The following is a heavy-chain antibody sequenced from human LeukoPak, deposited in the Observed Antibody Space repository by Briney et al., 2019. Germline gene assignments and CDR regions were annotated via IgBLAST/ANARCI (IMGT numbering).Heavy chain of an antibody. D-gene: IGHD2-21*02. CDR1: GYIFTNYH. V-gene: IGHV1-46*01. CDR2: INPGEGTT. CDR3: ARGTYCGGDCNSLGANYYFDF. J-gene: IGHJ4*02. Sequence: ASVTVSCKASGYIFTNYHIHWVRQAPGQGLEWMGIINPGEGTTIHAQKFQGRVTMTRATSTTSVYMELSSLRSEDTAVYYCARGTYCGGDCNSLGANYYFDFWGQGSLVTVSS.